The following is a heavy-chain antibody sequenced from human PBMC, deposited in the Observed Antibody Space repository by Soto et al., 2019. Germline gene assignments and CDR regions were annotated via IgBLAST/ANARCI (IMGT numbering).Heavy chain of an antibody. CDR1: GFDFNTYT. D-gene: IGHD5-12*01. Sequence: EVQLVESGGGLVRPGLSLRLSCAGSGFDFNTYTLNWVRQAPGKGLEWIASIAGPTPYIYYAGSVRGRFTISRDNAKKSLSLQMNSLRADDTGVYYCARTPRGYDYAPAFEFWGQGTLVTVSS. J-gene: IGHJ4*02. CDR3: ARTPRGYDYAPAFEF. CDR2: IAGPTPYI. V-gene: IGHV3-21*02.